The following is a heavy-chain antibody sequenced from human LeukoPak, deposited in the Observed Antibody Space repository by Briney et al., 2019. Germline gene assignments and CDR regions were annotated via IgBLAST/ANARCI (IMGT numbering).Heavy chain of an antibody. CDR3: ARDRCSGGSCYEVDY. CDR2: ISAYNGNT. Sequence: VASVKVSCKASGYTFTSYGIGWVRQAPGQGLEWMGWISAYNGNTNYAQKLQGRVTMTTDTSTSTAYMELRSLRSDDTAVYYCARDRCSGGSCYEVDYWGQGTLVTVSS. V-gene: IGHV1-18*01. J-gene: IGHJ4*02. CDR1: GYTFTSYG. D-gene: IGHD2-15*01.